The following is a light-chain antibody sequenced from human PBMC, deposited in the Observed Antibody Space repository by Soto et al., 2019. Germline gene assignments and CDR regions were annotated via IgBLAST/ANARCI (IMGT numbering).Light chain of an antibody. CDR2: DTS. J-gene: IGKJ4*01. Sequence: EIGLTQSPATLSLFPGDRATLSYRASQSVSRYLAWYQQKPGQAPRLLIHDTSTRATGVPDTFSGSGSGTEFTLTISSLEPEDSAMYYCQQRFSWPPTFGGGTHVEIK. V-gene: IGKV3-11*01. CDR3: QQRFSWPPT. CDR1: QSVSRY.